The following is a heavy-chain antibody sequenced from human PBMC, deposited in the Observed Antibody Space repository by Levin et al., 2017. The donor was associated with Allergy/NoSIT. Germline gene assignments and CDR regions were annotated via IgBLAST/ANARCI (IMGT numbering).Heavy chain of an antibody. CDR3: TTVYYDFWSGYYTNYYDYYMDG. Sequence: GESLKISCAASGFTFSNAWMSWVRQAPGKGLEWVGRIKSKTDGGTTDYAAPVKGRFTISRDDSKNTLYLQMNSLKTEDTAVYYCTTVYYDFWSGYYTNYYDYYMDGWGKGTTVTVSS. J-gene: IGHJ6*03. CDR1: GFTFSNAW. V-gene: IGHV3-15*01. CDR2: IKSKTDGGTT. D-gene: IGHD3-3*01.